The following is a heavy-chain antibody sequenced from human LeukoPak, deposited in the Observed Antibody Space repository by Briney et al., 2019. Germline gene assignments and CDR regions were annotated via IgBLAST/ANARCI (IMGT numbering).Heavy chain of an antibody. CDR3: ARDTSYFMVRGVVDY. J-gene: IGHJ4*02. Sequence: GGSLRLSCAASGFTFSSYSMNWVRQAPGKGLEWVSSISSSSSYIYYADSVKGRFTISRDNAKNSLYLQMNSLRAEDTAVYYCARDTSYFMVRGVVDYRGQGTLVTVSS. D-gene: IGHD3-10*01. V-gene: IGHV3-21*01. CDR1: GFTFSSYS. CDR2: ISSSSSYI.